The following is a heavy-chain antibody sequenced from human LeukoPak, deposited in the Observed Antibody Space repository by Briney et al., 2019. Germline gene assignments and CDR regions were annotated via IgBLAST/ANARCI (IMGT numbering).Heavy chain of an antibody. V-gene: IGHV3-7*03. CDR3: ARDETDIVVVPAAMRGRYYYGMDV. CDR1: GFTFSSYW. Sequence: GGSLRLPCAASGFTFSSYWMSWVRQAPGKGLEWVANIKQDGSEKYYVDSVKGRFTISRDNAKNSLYLQMNSLRAEGAAVYYCARDETDIVVVPAAMRGRYYYGMDVWGKGTTVTVSS. J-gene: IGHJ6*04. D-gene: IGHD2-2*01. CDR2: IKQDGSEK.